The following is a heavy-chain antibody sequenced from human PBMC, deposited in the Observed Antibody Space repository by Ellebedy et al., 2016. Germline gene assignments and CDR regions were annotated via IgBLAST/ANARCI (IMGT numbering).Heavy chain of an antibody. J-gene: IGHJ4*02. Sequence: GGSLRLXXAASGFTVGNNYMIWVRQAPGKGLEWVSLIYSGGSTYYADSVKGRFTISRDNSKNTLDLQMNSLRAEDTAVYYCARNPGDCYSCGYWGQGTLVTVSS. CDR1: GFTVGNNY. D-gene: IGHD2-21*02. V-gene: IGHV3-53*01. CDR3: ARNPGDCYSCGY. CDR2: IYSGGST.